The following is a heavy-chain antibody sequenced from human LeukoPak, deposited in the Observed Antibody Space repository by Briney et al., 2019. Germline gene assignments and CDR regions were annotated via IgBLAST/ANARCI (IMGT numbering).Heavy chain of an antibody. D-gene: IGHD6-13*01. Sequence: VASVKVSCKASGYTFTSDHFHWVRQAPGQGLEWMGIINPTSGSTSYSQKFQGRVTMTRDTSTNTIYMELSSLRSEDTAMYYCAKDRQPENYGLDVWGQGTTVTVSS. J-gene: IGHJ6*02. V-gene: IGHV1-46*01. CDR1: GYTFTSDH. CDR2: INPTSGST. CDR3: AKDRQPENYGLDV.